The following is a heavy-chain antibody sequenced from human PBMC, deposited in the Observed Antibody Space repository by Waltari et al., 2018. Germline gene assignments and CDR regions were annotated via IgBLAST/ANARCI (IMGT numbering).Heavy chain of an antibody. D-gene: IGHD1-26*01. J-gene: IGHJ3*02. V-gene: IGHV3-23*04. CDR2: ISGSGGST. CDR3: AKGYPYSGSYYDAFDI. CDR1: GFTFSSYA. Sequence: EVQLVESGGGLVQPGGSLRLSCAASGFTFSSYAMSWVRQAPGKGLGWVSAISGSGGSTYYADSVKGRFTIARDNSKNTLYLQMNSLRAEDTAVYYCAKGYPYSGSYYDAFDIWGQGTMVTVSS.